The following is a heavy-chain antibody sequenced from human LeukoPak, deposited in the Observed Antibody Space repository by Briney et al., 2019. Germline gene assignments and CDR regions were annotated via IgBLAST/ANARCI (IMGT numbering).Heavy chain of an antibody. CDR3: ASISEVWSGYYTVHFDY. CDR2: ISPNSGDT. J-gene: IGHJ4*02. D-gene: IGHD3-3*01. CDR1: GYTFTDYY. Sequence: ASVKVSCKASGYTFTDYYMHWVRQAPGQGLEWMGRISPNSGDTNYAQKFQGRVTMTRDTSISTAYMELSRLRFDDTAVYYCASISEVWSGYYTVHFDYWGQGTLVTVSS. V-gene: IGHV1-2*02.